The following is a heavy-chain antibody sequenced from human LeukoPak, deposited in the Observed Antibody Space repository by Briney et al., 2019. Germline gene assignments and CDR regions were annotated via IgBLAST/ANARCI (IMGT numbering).Heavy chain of an antibody. V-gene: IGHV1-2*04. CDR3: ARALRRGIAVSEAIAFDI. Sequence: GASVKVSCKASGYTFTGYYMHWVRQAPGQGLEWMGWINPNSGGTNYAQKFQGWVTMTRDTSISTAYMELSRLRSDGTAVYYCARALRRGIAVSEAIAFDIWGQGTMVTVSS. D-gene: IGHD6-19*01. CDR1: GYTFTGYY. CDR2: INPNSGGT. J-gene: IGHJ3*02.